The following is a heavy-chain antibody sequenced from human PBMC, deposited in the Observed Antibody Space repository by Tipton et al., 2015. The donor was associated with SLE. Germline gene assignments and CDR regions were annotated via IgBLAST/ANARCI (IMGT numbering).Heavy chain of an antibody. CDR3: QRAAAGSGYYYGMDV. V-gene: IGHV4-39*07. CDR1: GGSISSSSYY. D-gene: IGHD6-13*01. Sequence: TLSLTCTVSGGSISSSSYYWGWIRQPPGKGLEWIGSIYYSGSTYYNPSLKSRVTMSVDASKNQFSLKLSSVTAADTAVYYCQRAAAGSGYYYGMDVWGQGTTVTVSS. CDR2: IYYSGST. J-gene: IGHJ6*02.